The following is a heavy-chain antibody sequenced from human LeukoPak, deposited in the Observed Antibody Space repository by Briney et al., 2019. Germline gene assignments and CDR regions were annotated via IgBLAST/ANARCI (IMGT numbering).Heavy chain of an antibody. D-gene: IGHD2-2*01. CDR3: AKPFRECSSATCYVSFDY. CDR1: GFTFSSYA. Sequence: PGGSLRLSCAASGFTFSSYAMSWVRQAPGKGLEWVSAISGSGGSTYYADSVKGRFTISRDNSKNTLYLQMNSLRAEDTAVYYCAKPFRECSSATCYVSFDYWGQGILVTVSS. J-gene: IGHJ4*02. CDR2: ISGSGGST. V-gene: IGHV3-23*01.